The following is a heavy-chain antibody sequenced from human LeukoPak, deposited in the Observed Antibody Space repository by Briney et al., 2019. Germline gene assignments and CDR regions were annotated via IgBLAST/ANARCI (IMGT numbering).Heavy chain of an antibody. V-gene: IGHV3-48*03. CDR2: ISSSGSTL. CDR3: ARKRGGRPVDY. CDR1: GFTFSNYE. D-gene: IGHD3-10*01. Sequence: GGSLRLSCAASGFTFSNYEMNWVRQAPGKGLEWVSYISSSGSTLYYADSAKGRFTISRDNAKNSLYLQMNSLRAEDTAVYYCARKRGGRPVDYWGQGTLVTVSS. J-gene: IGHJ4*02.